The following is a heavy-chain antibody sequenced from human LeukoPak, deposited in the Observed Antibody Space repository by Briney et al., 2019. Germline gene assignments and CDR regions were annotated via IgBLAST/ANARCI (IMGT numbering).Heavy chain of an antibody. CDR2: IIPIFGTA. V-gene: IGHV1-69*01. Sequence: GSSVTVSCTASGGTFSSYAISWVRQAPGQGLEWMGGIIPIFGTANYAQKFQGRVTITADESTSTAYMELSSLRSEDTAVYYCARAYYYGSAVNWFDPWGQGTLVTVSS. J-gene: IGHJ5*02. D-gene: IGHD3-10*01. CDR1: GGTFSSYA. CDR3: ARAYYYGSAVNWFDP.